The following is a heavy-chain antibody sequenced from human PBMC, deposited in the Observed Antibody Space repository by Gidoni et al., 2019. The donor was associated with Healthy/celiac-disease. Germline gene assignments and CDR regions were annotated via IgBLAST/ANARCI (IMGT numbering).Heavy chain of an antibody. CDR2: INHSGST. Sequence: QVQLQQWGAGLLKPSETLSITSAVYGGSFRGYYWSWIRQPPGKGLEWIGEINHSGSTNYNPSLKSRVTISVDTSKNQFSLKLSSVTAADTAVDYCARAPRGGLLERGTLYYYYMDVWGKGTTVTVSS. D-gene: IGHD3-3*01. CDR1: GGSFRGYY. CDR3: ARAPRGGLLERGTLYYYYMDV. V-gene: IGHV4-34*01. J-gene: IGHJ6*03.